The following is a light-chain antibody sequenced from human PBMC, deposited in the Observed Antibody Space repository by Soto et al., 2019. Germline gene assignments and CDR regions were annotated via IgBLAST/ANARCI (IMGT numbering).Light chain of an antibody. J-gene: IGKJ5*01. Sequence: ELLVTPSPATLSVSPGERSPLSCSISQMLTGGHLAWFKQISGQAPRLLSYGAPTRAAGIPARFSGSGSGTEFTLTISSLQSEDFAVYFCQQCNKWPITFGQGTRLEIK. CDR3: QQCNKWPIT. CDR2: GAP. V-gene: IGKV3-15*01. CDR1: QMLTGGH.